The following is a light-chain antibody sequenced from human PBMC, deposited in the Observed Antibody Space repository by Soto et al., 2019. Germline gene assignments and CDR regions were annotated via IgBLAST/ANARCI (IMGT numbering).Light chain of an antibody. CDR3: QSYDSSLSGSV. CDR2: DNS. CDR1: SSNIGAGYD. J-gene: IGLJ2*01. Sequence: QSVLTQPPSVSGAPGQRVTISCTGSSSNIGAGYDVHWYQQLPGTAPKLLIYDNSNRPSGVRDRFSGSKSGTSASLAITGLQAEDEADYYCQSYDSSLSGSVFGGGTKLTVL. V-gene: IGLV1-40*01.